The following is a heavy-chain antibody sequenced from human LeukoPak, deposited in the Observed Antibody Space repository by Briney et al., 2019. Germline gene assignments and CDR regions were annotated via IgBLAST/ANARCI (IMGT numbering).Heavy chain of an antibody. D-gene: IGHD3-10*01. CDR1: GFTLSSHS. Sequence: PGGSLRLSCAASGFTLSSHSMNWVRQAPGKGLEWVAVISYDGSDKFYADSVKGRFTISRDNSKNTLYLQMNSLRAEDTAVYYCARVLSGRGSLYSYYYYMDVWGKGTTVTISS. J-gene: IGHJ6*03. CDR3: ARVLSGRGSLYSYYYYMDV. CDR2: ISYDGSDK. V-gene: IGHV3-30*03.